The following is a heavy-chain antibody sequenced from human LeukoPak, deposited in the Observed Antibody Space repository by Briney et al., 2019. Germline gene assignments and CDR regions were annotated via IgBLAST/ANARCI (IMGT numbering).Heavy chain of an antibody. CDR2: IKSDGITI. J-gene: IGHJ6*02. CDR3: ARGGGLDV. D-gene: IGHD3-16*01. V-gene: IGHV3-74*01. CDR1: GFTFSNYM. Sequence: GGSLRHSCAASGFTFSNYMMHWVRQAPGRGLVWVSRIKSDGITITYADSVKGRFTISRDNAKNSLYLQMSNLRAEDTAVYFCARGGGLDVWGQGATVTVSS.